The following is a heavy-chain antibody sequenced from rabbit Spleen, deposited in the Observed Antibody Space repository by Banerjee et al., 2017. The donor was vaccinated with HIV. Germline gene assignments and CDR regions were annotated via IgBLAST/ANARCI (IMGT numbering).Heavy chain of an antibody. Sequence: QSLEESGGDLVKPGASLTLTCIASGVSFSGNSYMCWVRQAPGKGLELIGCIYAGDGSTDYTNWVNGRFTISKTSSTVDLKMTSLTAADTATYFCARDLAGVIGWNFGWWGQGTLVTVS. CDR3: ARDLAGVIGWNFGW. CDR1: GVSFSGNSY. V-gene: IGHV1S40*01. D-gene: IGHD4-1*01. CDR2: IYAGDGST. J-gene: IGHJ3*01.